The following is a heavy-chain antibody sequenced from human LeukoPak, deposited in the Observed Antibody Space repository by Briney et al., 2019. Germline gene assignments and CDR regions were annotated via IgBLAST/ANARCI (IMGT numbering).Heavy chain of an antibody. CDR3: ARVRGSRGYGADFDF. J-gene: IGHJ4*02. D-gene: IGHD3-22*01. Sequence: PSETLSLTCTVSGGSIRSSDYFWGWIRQPPGQGLECIGSIYYNGNTYDNPSLKSRVTVSVSTSKNQFSLNLKSVTAADTAVYYCARVRGSRGYGADFDFWGQGTLVTVSS. CDR2: IYYNGNT. CDR1: GGSIRSSDYF. V-gene: IGHV4-39*07.